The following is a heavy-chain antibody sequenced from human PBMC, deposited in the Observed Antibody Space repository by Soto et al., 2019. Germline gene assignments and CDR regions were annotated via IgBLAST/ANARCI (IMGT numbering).Heavy chain of an antibody. CDR2: ISYDGSNK. J-gene: IGHJ6*02. V-gene: IGHV3-30-3*01. D-gene: IGHD3-22*01. Sequence: PGGSLRLSCEASGFPFSKYAMHWVRQAPGKGLEWVAVISYDGSNKYYADSVKGRFTISRDNSKNTLYLQMNSLRAEDTAVYYCARAGDSSGYYYNGMDVWGQGTTVTVSS. CDR3: ARAGDSSGYYYNGMDV. CDR1: GFPFSKYA.